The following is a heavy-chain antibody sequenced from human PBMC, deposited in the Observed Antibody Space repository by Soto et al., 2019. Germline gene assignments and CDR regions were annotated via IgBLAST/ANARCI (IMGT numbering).Heavy chain of an antibody. Sequence: SETLSLTXTVSGGSISSYYWSWIRQPPGKGLEWIGYIYYSGSTNYNPSLKSRVTISVDTSKNQFSLKLSSVTAADTAVHYCARVVGANWFDPWGQGTLVTVSS. CDR1: GGSISSYY. J-gene: IGHJ5*02. CDR2: IYYSGST. V-gene: IGHV4-59*01. D-gene: IGHD4-17*01. CDR3: ARVVGANWFDP.